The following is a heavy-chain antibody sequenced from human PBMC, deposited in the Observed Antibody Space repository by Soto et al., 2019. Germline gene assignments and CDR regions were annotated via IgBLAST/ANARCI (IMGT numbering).Heavy chain of an antibody. CDR3: AKDLRGLGYYFDY. D-gene: IGHD4-17*01. Sequence: SLRLSCAASGFTFSSYGMHWVRQAPGKGLEWVAVISYDGSNKYYADSVKGRFTISRDNSKNTLYLQMNSLRAEDTAVYYCAKDLRGLGYYFDYWGQGTLVTVSS. CDR1: GFTFSSYG. J-gene: IGHJ4*02. CDR2: ISYDGSNK. V-gene: IGHV3-30*18.